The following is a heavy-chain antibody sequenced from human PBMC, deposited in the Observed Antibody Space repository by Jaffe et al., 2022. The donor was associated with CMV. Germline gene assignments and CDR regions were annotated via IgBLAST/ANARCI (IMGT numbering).Heavy chain of an antibody. J-gene: IGHJ4*02. D-gene: IGHD1-26*01. CDR3: AISSGSYSYFDY. CDR1: GYTFTGYY. CDR2: INPYSGDT. V-gene: IGHV1-2*02. Sequence: QVQLVQSGAEVKKPGASVKVSCKASGYTFTGYYIHWVRQAPGQGLEWMGWINPYSGDTYYAQNFQGRVTMTRDTSISTAYMELSRLKSDDTAVYYCAISSGSYSYFDYWGQGTLVTVSS.